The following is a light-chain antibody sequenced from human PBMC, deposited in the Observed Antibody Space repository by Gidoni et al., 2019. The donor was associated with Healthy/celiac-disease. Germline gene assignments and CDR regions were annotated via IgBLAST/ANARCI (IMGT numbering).Light chain of an antibody. J-gene: IGKJ4*01. V-gene: IGKV3-11*01. Sequence: IVFTQFPATRSLSPGERATPSCRASQGVSSYLAWYQQKPGQAPRLLIYDASNRATGIPARFSGSGSGTDFTLTISSLEPEDFAVYYCQQRSNWPLTFGGGTKVEIK. CDR3: QQRSNWPLT. CDR1: QGVSSY. CDR2: DAS.